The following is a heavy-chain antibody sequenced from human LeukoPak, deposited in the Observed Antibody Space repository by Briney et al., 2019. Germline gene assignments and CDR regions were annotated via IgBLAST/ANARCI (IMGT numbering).Heavy chain of an antibody. CDR3: ARQGPPYYYGSGSHRQIDY. CDR1: GCRFTSYW. CDR2: IYPGDSDT. J-gene: IGHJ4*02. Sequence: GAALKTSCEGSGCRFTSYWIGWVRQMPGKGLEWMGIIYPGDSDTRYSPSFQGQVTISVDKSISTAYLQWSSLKASDTAMYYCARQGPPYYYGSGSHRQIDYWGQGTLVTVSS. D-gene: IGHD3-10*01. V-gene: IGHV5-51*01.